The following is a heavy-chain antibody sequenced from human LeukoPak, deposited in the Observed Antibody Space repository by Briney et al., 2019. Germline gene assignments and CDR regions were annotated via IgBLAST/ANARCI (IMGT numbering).Heavy chain of an antibody. V-gene: IGHV3-7*01. J-gene: IGHJ4*02. Sequence: GGPLRLSCAASGFSFSDYWMGWVRQAPGKGLEWVANINHDGSEKHYVDSVEGRFTISRDNAKNSLSLQMTSLRDVDTALYYCGRRGSLSDYWGQGSLVSVSS. CDR3: GRRGSLSDY. D-gene: IGHD3-10*01. CDR2: INHDGSEK. CDR1: GFSFSDYW.